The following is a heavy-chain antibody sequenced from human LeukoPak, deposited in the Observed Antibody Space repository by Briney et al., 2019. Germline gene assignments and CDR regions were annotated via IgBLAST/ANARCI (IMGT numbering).Heavy chain of an antibody. Sequence: GGFLGLSCAASGFTFSSYAMSWVRQAPGKGLEWVSAISGSGGSTYYADSVKGRFTISRDNSKNTLYLQMNSLRAEDTAVYYCAKYCSSTSCHLDYWGQGTLVTVSS. V-gene: IGHV3-23*01. CDR2: ISGSGGST. D-gene: IGHD2-2*01. CDR3: AKYCSSTSCHLDY. CDR1: GFTFSSYA. J-gene: IGHJ4*02.